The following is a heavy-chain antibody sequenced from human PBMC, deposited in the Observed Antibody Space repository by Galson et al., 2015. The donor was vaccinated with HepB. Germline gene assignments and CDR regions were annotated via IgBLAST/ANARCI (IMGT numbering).Heavy chain of an antibody. J-gene: IGHJ2*01. CDR1: GDSVSSNSAA. CDR3: ARGPRYSSGWSDWYFDL. D-gene: IGHD6-19*01. V-gene: IGHV6-1*01. CDR2: TYYRSKRDN. Sequence: CAISGDSVSSNSAAWNWIRQSPSRGLEWLGRTYYRSKRDNDYAVSVKSRITINPDTSKNQFSLQLNSVTPEDTAVYYCARGPRYSSGWSDWYFDLWGRGTLVTVSS.